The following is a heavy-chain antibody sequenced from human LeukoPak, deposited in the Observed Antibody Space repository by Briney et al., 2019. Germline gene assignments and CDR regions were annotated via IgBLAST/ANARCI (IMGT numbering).Heavy chain of an antibody. J-gene: IGHJ4*02. Sequence: GRSLRLSCAASGFTFSSYGMHWVRQAPGKGLEWVALIWDDGSNNYCADSVKGRSTISRDNSKNTLYLQMNSLRAEDTAVYYCAKDHSTHYYGSGTYGPRGYSDYWGQGTLVTVSS. CDR1: GFTFSSYG. CDR3: AKDHSTHYYGSGTYGPRGYSDY. CDR2: IWDDGSNN. V-gene: IGHV3-33*06. D-gene: IGHD3-10*01.